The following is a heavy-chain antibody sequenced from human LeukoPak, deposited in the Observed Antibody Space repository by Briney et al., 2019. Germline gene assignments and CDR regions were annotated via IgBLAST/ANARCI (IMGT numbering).Heavy chain of an antibody. D-gene: IGHD5-12*01. CDR3: ARAAVATRRGSWFDP. V-gene: IGHV1-8*01. CDR1: GYTFTNDD. Sequence: ASVKVSCKASGYTFTNDDINWVRQATGQGLEWMGWMNPNSGNTGYAQKFQGRVTMTRNTSINTAYMELSSLRSEDTAVYYCARAAVATRRGSWFDPWGQGILVTVSS. J-gene: IGHJ5*02. CDR2: MNPNSGNT.